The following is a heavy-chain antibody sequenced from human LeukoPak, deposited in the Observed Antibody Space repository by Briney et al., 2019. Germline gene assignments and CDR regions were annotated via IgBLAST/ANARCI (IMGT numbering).Heavy chain of an antibody. CDR1: GASLSVSGRN. V-gene: IGHV4-39*01. J-gene: IGHJ5*02. Sequence: PSETLSLTCTVSGASLSVSGRNWGWVRQPPGKGLEWIASIYYSGSTYYSPSLESRVTMSVDTSKNQFSLKLSSLTATDTAVYYWLSGHDNAFDPWGQGTLVTVSP. CDR2: IYYSGST. CDR3: LSGHDNAFDP. D-gene: IGHD3-9*01.